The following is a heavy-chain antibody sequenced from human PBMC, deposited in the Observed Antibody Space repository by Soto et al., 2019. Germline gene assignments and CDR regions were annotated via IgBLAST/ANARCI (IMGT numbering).Heavy chain of an antibody. CDR3: ARAPTIYSSSWYGFPFDP. CDR1: GGSISSYY. CDR2: IYYSGST. Sequence: KTSETLSLTCTVSGGSISSYYWSWIRQPPGKGLEWIGYIYYSGSTNYNPSLKSQVTISVDTSKNQFSLKLSSVTAADTAVYYCARAPTIYSSSWYGFPFDPWGQGTLVTVS. D-gene: IGHD6-13*01. J-gene: IGHJ5*02. V-gene: IGHV4-59*01.